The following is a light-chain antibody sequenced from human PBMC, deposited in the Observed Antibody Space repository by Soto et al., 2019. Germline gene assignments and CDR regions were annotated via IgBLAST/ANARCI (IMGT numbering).Light chain of an antibody. V-gene: IGKV3D-15*01. Sequence: DIVLTQSPGTLSLSPGERATLSCRASQSVSKWYVAWYQVKPGQAPRLLIYGASSRATGIPARFSGSGSGTEFTLTISSLQSEDFAVYYCQQYNNWPPLTFGGGTKVDI. CDR1: QSVSKWY. J-gene: IGKJ4*01. CDR2: GAS. CDR3: QQYNNWPPLT.